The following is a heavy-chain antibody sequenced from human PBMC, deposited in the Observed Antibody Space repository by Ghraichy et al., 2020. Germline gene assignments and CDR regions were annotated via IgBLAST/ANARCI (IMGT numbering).Heavy chain of an antibody. CDR3: TTETDDFWSGYHDY. D-gene: IGHD3-3*01. CDR2: ITSDGSIT. J-gene: IGHJ4*02. CDR1: GFSFSNYW. V-gene: IGHV3-74*01. Sequence: GALRLSCEASGFSFSNYWMQWVRQVPGKGLLWVSRITSDGSITTYADSVKGRFTTSRDNAKNTLYLQMNSLRAEDTAVYYCTTETDDFWSGYHDYWGQGTLVTVSS.